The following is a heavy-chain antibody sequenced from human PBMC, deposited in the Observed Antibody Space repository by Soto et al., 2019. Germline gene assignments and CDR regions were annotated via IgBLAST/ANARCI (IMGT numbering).Heavy chain of an antibody. CDR2: ISYDGSNK. J-gene: IGHJ4*02. CDR3: ARSYDSSGYYNLDY. D-gene: IGHD3-22*01. Sequence: VGSLRLSCAASGFTFSSYAMHWVRQAPGKGLEWVAVISYDGSNKYYADSVRGRFTISRDNSKNTLYLQMNSLRAEDTAVYYCARSYDSSGYYNLDYWGQGTLVTVSS. V-gene: IGHV3-30-3*01. CDR1: GFTFSSYA.